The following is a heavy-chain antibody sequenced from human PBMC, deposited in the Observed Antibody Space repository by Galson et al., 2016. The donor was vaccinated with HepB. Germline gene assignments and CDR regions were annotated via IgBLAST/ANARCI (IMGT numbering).Heavy chain of an antibody. Sequence: SLRLSCAASGFTFNNHAMSWVRQAPGKGLEWVSGISESGFSTYYADSVKGRFTISRDNSKTTLNLQMNSLSVDDTATYHCARYSGTWFHFDNWGQGILVTVSS. CDR2: ISESGFST. CDR3: ARYSGTWFHFDN. CDR1: GFTFNNHA. J-gene: IGHJ4*02. V-gene: IGHV3-23*01. D-gene: IGHD5-12*01.